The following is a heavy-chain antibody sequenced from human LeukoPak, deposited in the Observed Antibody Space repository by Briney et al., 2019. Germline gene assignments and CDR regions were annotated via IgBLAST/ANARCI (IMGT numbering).Heavy chain of an antibody. CDR3: ARGPWYYDILTGYYRHFDY. CDR2: ISSSSSYI. Sequence: PGGSLRLSCAASGFTFDDYGMSWVRQAPGKGLEWVSSISSSSSYIYYADSVKGRFTISRDNSKNTLYLQMNSLRAEDTAVYYCARGPWYYDILTGYYRHFDYWGQGTLVTVSS. D-gene: IGHD3-9*01. CDR1: GFTFDDYG. V-gene: IGHV3-21*01. J-gene: IGHJ4*02.